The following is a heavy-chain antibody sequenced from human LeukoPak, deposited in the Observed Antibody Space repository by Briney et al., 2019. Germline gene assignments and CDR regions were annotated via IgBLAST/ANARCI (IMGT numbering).Heavy chain of an antibody. CDR2: IYYSGST. V-gene: IGHV4-59*01. CDR3: ARDLGIAVAGNYYYYGMDV. Sequence: SETLSLTRTVSGGSIRSYYWSWIRQPPGKGLEWIGYIYYSGSTNYNPSLKSRVTISVDTSKNQFSLKLSSVTAADTAVYYCARDLGIAVAGNYYYYGMDVWGKGTTVTVSS. D-gene: IGHD6-19*01. CDR1: GGSIRSYY. J-gene: IGHJ6*04.